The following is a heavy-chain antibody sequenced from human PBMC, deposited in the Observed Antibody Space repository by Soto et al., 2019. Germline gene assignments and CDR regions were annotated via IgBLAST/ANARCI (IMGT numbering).Heavy chain of an antibody. CDR1: GYTFTSYG. CDR3: AKNSIIMIVIHHYYYGMDV. D-gene: IGHD3-22*01. J-gene: IGHJ6*02. CDR2: ISAYNGNT. Sequence: ASVKVSCKASGYTFTSYGISWVRQAPGQGLEWMGWISAYNGNTNYAQKLQGRVTMTTDTSTSTAYMELRSLRSDDTAVYYCAKNSIIMIVIHHYYYGMDVWGQGTTVTVSS. V-gene: IGHV1-18*01.